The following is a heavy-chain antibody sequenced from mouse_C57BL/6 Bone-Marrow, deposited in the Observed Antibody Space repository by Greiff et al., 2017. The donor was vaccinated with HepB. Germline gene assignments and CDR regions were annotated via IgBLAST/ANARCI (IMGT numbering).Heavy chain of an antibody. V-gene: IGHV1-54*01. CDR2: INPGSGGT. CDR1: GYAFTNYL. D-gene: IGHD1-1*01. Sequence: QVQLQQSGAELVRPGTSVKVSCKASGYAFTNYLIEWVKQRPGQGLDWIGVINPGSGGTKYNEKFKGKATLNADKSSSTAYMQLSSLTSEDSAVYFCARGYYGSSPAWFAYWGQGTLVTVSA. J-gene: IGHJ3*01. CDR3: ARGYYGSSPAWFAY.